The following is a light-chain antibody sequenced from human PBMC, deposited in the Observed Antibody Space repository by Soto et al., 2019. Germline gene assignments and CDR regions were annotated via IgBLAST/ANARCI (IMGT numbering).Light chain of an antibody. CDR3: QQYGSSPQLK. V-gene: IGKV3-20*01. CDR1: QSVSSSY. J-gene: IGKJ1*01. Sequence: EIVLTQSPGTLSLSPGERATISCRASQSVSSSYLAWYQQKPGQAPRLLIYGASSRATGIPDRFSGSGSGTDVTLTISILELEDFAVYYCQQYGSSPQLKLGQGTKVDIK. CDR2: GAS.